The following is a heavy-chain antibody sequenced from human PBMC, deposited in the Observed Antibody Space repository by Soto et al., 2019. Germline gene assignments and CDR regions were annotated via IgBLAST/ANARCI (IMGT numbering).Heavy chain of an antibody. J-gene: IGHJ5*01. CDR1: GGTFSSLG. CDR3: ARDRPYRSSWYGGWIDH. CDR2: ITPMNGPA. Sequence: VQLVQSGAEVKKPGSSVKVSCKASGGTFSSLGFSCVRQVPGEGLEWMGGITPMNGPANYAQKFQGRVTITADRSTSPVVMDLSSLRPDDTAVYYCARDRPYRSSWYGGWIDHWGQGTLVTVSS. V-gene: IGHV1-69*06. D-gene: IGHD6-13*01.